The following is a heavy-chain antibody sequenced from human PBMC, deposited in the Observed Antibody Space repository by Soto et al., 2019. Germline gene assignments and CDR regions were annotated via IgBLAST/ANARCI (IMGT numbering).Heavy chain of an antibody. CDR1: GGSISSSSYY. CDR3: ASESSGRGAFDI. V-gene: IGHV4-39*01. Sequence: QLQLQESGPGLVNPSETLSLTCTVSGGSISSSSYYWGWIRQPPGKGLEWIGSIYYSGSTYYNPSLKSRVTISVDTAKNQFSLKLSSVTAADMAVYSCASESSGRGAFDIWGQGTMDTVSS. J-gene: IGHJ3*02. CDR2: IYYSGST. D-gene: IGHD6-6*01.